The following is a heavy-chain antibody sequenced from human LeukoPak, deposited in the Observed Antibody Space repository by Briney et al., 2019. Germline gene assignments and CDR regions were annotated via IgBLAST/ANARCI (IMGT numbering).Heavy chain of an antibody. V-gene: IGHV1-69*04. D-gene: IGHD4-11*01. Sequence: GSSVKVSCKASGGTFSSYAISWVRQAPGQGLEWMGRIIPIFGIANYAQKFQGRVTITADKSTSTAYMELSSLRSEDTAVYYCAREPPPMTKVNNNRFEPWGQGTLVTVSS. CDR1: GGTFSSYA. CDR3: AREPPPMTKVNNNRFEP. CDR2: IIPIFGIA. J-gene: IGHJ5*02.